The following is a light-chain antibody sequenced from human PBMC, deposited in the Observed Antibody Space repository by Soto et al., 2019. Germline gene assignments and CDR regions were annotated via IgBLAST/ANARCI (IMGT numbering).Light chain of an antibody. Sequence: EIVMTQSPATRSVSPGERATLSCRARQSVSSNVAWYQQKPGQAPRLLIYGASTRATGIPVRFSGSGSGTEYTPTNSSLQSEDFAVYYGQQYNNWPRTFGPEPKVQIK. V-gene: IGKV3-15*01. CDR3: QQYNNWPRT. CDR1: QSVSSN. CDR2: GAS. J-gene: IGKJ1*01.